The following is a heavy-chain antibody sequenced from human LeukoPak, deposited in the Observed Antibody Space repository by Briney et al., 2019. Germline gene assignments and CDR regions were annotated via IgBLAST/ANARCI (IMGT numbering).Heavy chain of an antibody. V-gene: IGHV4-59*08. CDR2: IYYSGST. D-gene: IGHD6-13*01. J-gene: IGHJ3*02. CDR1: GGSISSYY. CDR3: ARGGGIAAAGDAFDI. Sequence: PSETLSLTCTVAGGSISSYYWSWILQPPGKGLEWIGDIYYSGSTNYNPSLKSRVTISVDTSKNQFSLKLSSVTAADTAVYYCARGGGIAAAGDAFDIWGQGTMVTVSS.